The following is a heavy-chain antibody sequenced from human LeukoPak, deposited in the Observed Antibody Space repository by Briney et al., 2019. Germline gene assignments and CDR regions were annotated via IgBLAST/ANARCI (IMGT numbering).Heavy chain of an antibody. CDR2: INPSSGST. CDR3: VRDEYDGDY. Sequence: GASVKVSCKASGYTFISYYMHWVRQAPGQGLEWMGIINPSSGSTTYAQKFQGRVTVTRDTSTSTVYMELSSLRSEDTAVYYCVRDEYDGDYWGQGTLVTVSS. V-gene: IGHV1-46*01. J-gene: IGHJ4*02. CDR1: GYTFISYY. D-gene: IGHD3-3*01.